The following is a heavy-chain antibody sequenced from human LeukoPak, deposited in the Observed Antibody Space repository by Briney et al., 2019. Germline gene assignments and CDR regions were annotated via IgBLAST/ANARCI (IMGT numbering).Heavy chain of an antibody. CDR3: ARDNHRSSWSWFDP. Sequence: ASVKVSCKASGYTFTSYGISWVRQAPGQGLEWMGWISAYNGNTKYAQEFQGRVTMTTDTSTSTAYMEVRSLSSDDTAVYHCARDNHRSSWSWFDPWGQGTLVTVSS. CDR2: ISAYNGNT. J-gene: IGHJ5*02. V-gene: IGHV1-18*01. CDR1: GYTFTSYG. D-gene: IGHD6-13*01.